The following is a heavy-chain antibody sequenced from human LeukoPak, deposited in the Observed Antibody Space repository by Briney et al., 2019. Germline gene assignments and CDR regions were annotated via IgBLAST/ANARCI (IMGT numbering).Heavy chain of an antibody. J-gene: IGHJ4*02. Sequence: ASVKVSCKASGYTFSGYYIHWVRQAPGQGLEWMGWMNPNSGATNNAQKFQGRVTLSRDTFISTAYMELRKLRSDDTAVYYCARSGITTIPNFDYWGQGTLVTVSS. CDR1: GYTFSGYY. D-gene: IGHD1/OR15-1a*01. V-gene: IGHV1-2*02. CDR3: ARSGITTIPNFDY. CDR2: MNPNSGAT.